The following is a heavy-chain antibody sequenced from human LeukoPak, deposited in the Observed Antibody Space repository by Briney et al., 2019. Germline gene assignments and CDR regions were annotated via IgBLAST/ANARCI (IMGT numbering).Heavy chain of an antibody. D-gene: IGHD6-19*01. CDR1: GGSISSYY. Sequence: SETLSLTCTVSGGSISSYYWSWIRQPAGKGLEWIGRIYTSGSTNYNPSLKSRVTMSVDTSKNQFSLKLSSVTAADTAVYYCARVRIAVAGDAFDIWGQGTMVTVSS. V-gene: IGHV4-4*07. CDR2: IYTSGST. J-gene: IGHJ3*02. CDR3: ARVRIAVAGDAFDI.